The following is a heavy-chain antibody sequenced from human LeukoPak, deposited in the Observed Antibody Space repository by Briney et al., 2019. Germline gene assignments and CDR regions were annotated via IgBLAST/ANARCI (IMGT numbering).Heavy chain of an antibody. CDR3: ARFPHYYDSSGYSF. CDR2: IYSGGAT. J-gene: IGHJ4*02. V-gene: IGHV3-66*01. D-gene: IGHD3-22*01. CDR1: GFTVNRTY. Sequence: GGSLRLSCAASGFTVNRTYMSWVRQAPGRGLEWVSVIYSGGATYYSDSVKGRFTISRDNAKNSLYLQMNSLRDEDTAVYYCARFPHYYDSSGYSFWGQGTLVTVSS.